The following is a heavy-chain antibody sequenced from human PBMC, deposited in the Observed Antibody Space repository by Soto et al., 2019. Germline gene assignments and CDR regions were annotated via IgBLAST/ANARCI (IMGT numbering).Heavy chain of an antibody. J-gene: IGHJ6*02. D-gene: IGHD2-8*01. V-gene: IGHV3-23*01. Sequence: VQLLESGGGMVQPGGSLRLSCGASGFAFGTYAMNWVRQAPGKGLEWVSGISSRGGSTFYADSVQGRFIISRDNSKNTLYLQMGNLRVEDTDIYYCAQGGAEMLGYYYYFVMDVWGQGTTVSVSS. CDR2: ISSRGGST. CDR1: GFAFGTYA. CDR3: AQGGAEMLGYYYYFVMDV.